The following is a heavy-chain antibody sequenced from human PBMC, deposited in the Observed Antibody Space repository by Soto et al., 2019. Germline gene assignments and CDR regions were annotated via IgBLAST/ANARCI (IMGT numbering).Heavy chain of an antibody. Sequence: PSETLSLTCAVYGGSFSGYYGSWIRPPPGKGLEWIGEINQSGNTSSNPSLKSRVTISVDTSKNQFSLKLSSVTAADTAVYYCARMGRFLEWLLYGYGMDVWGQGTTVTVSS. J-gene: IGHJ6*02. CDR2: INQSGNT. CDR3: ARMGRFLEWLLYGYGMDV. CDR1: GGSFSGYY. V-gene: IGHV4-34*01. D-gene: IGHD3-3*01.